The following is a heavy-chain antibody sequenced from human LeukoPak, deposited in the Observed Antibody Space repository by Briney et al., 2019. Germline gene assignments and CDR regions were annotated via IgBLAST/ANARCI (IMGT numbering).Heavy chain of an antibody. J-gene: IGHJ5*02. Sequence: SETLSLTCTVSGGSISSHFWNWIRQPPGKGLEWIGHMYSSGSTNYNPSLRSRVTISVDTSKNQFSLRLSSVTAADTAVYYCARQLTGTYEFDPWGQGTLVTVSS. D-gene: IGHD3-10*01. CDR2: MYSSGST. CDR3: ARQLTGTYEFDP. CDR1: GGSISSHF. V-gene: IGHV4-4*09.